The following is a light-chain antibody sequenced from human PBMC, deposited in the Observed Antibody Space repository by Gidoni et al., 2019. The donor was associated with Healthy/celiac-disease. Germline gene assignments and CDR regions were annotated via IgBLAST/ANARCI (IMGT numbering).Light chain of an antibody. CDR2: DAS. CDR1: QDISNY. Sequence: DIQMTQSPSSLSASVGDRVTITCQASQDISNYLNLYQQKPGKAPKLLTYDASNLKTGVPSRSSGRGSGTDFTFTISSLQHEDIVTYYCQQYDNLPPLTFXGXTKVEIK. J-gene: IGKJ4*01. V-gene: IGKV1-33*01. CDR3: QQYDNLPPLT.